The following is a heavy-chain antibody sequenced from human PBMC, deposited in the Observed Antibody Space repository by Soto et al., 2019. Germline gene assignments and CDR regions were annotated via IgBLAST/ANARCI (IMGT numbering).Heavy chain of an antibody. J-gene: IGHJ6*03. V-gene: IGHV1-69*02. D-gene: IGHD2-15*01. CDR3: ARGHCSGGSCYGPHYYYMDV. CDR1: GGTFSSYT. Sequence: QVQLVQSGAEVKKPGSSVKVSCKASGGTFSSYTISWVRQAPGQGLEWMGRIIPILGIANYAQKFQGRVTITADKSTSTAYMELSSLRSEDTAVYYCARGHCSGGSCYGPHYYYMDVWGKGTTVTVSS. CDR2: IIPILGIA.